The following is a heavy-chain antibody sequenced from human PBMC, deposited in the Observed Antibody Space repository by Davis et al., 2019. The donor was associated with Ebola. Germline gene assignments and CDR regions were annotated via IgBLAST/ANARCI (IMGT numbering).Heavy chain of an antibody. CDR1: GYTFSSFW. CDR2: INSDGTSS. CDR3: ARDGENYSDLDY. V-gene: IGHV3-74*01. J-gene: IGHJ4*02. Sequence: HTGGSLRLSCKGSGYTFSSFWMNWVRQAPGKGLEWVSRINSDGTSSNYTDVVRGRFTVSRDNAKNTLFLQMNSLRAEDTAVYYCARDGENYSDLDYWGQGTLVTVSS. D-gene: IGHD3-10*01.